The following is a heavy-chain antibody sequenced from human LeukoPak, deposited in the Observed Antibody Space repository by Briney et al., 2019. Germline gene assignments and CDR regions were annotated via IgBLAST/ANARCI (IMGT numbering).Heavy chain of an antibody. CDR3: ARDPYSKIFGG. V-gene: IGHV3-66*02. Sequence: QPGGSLRLSCTVSGFTVSSYYMSWVRQAPGEGLEWVSIIDSGGSTYYADSVKGRFTISRDNSKNTVFLQMNSLRAEDTAVYYCARDPYSKIFGGWGHGTLVTVSS. CDR1: GFTVSSYY. D-gene: IGHD3-3*01. J-gene: IGHJ4*01. CDR2: IDSGGST.